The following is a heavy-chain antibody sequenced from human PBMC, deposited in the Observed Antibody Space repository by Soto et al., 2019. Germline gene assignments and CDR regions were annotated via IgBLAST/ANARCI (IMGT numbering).Heavy chain of an antibody. J-gene: IGHJ5*02. D-gene: IGHD6-13*01. CDR1: GFTFRSFT. CDR3: TRDASRDSSARGWFDP. CDR2: ISSNSAYI. Sequence: PGGSLRLSCAASGFTFRSFTMNWVRQAPGKGLEWVSTISSNSAYIYYTDALRGRFTISRDNAKNSLHLQMNSLRAEDTAVYYCTRDASRDSSARGWFDPRGPRTLVTTSS. V-gene: IGHV3-21*01.